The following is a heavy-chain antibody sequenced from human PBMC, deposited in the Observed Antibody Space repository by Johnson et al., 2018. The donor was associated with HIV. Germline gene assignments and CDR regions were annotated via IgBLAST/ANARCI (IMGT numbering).Heavy chain of an antibody. D-gene: IGHD4-17*01. Sequence: QVQLVESGGGVVQPGGSLRLSCAASGFTFSSYGMHWVRQAPGKGLEWVAFIRYDGSNKYYADSVKGRFPISRDNSKNTLYLQMNSLRAEDTAVYYCAKALLLTTATSRDAFDIWGQGTMVTVSS. CDR2: IRYDGSNK. J-gene: IGHJ3*02. CDR1: GFTFSSYG. V-gene: IGHV3-30*02. CDR3: AKALLLTTATSRDAFDI.